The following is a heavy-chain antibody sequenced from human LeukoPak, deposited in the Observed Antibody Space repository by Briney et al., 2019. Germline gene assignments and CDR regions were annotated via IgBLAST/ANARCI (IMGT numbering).Heavy chain of an antibody. J-gene: IGHJ4*02. V-gene: IGHV3-21*01. CDR2: ISSSSSYI. D-gene: IGHD6-19*01. CDR1: GFSFSSYS. Sequence: GGSLRLSCVASGFSFSSYSMNWVRQAPGKGLEWVSSISSSSSYIYYADSVKGRFTISRDNAKNSLYLQMNSLRAEDTAVYYCAREESSGNDYWGQGTLVTVSS. CDR3: AREESSGNDY.